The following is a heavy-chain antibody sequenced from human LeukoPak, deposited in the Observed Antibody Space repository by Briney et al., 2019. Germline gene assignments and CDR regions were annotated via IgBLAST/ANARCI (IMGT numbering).Heavy chain of an antibody. V-gene: IGHV1-69*06. Sequence: SVKVSCKASGGTFRGTFSSYGISWVRQAPGQGLEWMGGIIPLFGTANYAQKFQGRVTITADKSTSTAYMELSSLRSEDTAVYYRARGGPDVDTVAYGMDVWAKGPRSPSP. CDR2: IIPLFGTA. CDR3: ARGGPDVDTVAYGMDV. J-gene: IGHJ6*02. CDR1: GGTFRGTFSSYG. D-gene: IGHD5-18*01.